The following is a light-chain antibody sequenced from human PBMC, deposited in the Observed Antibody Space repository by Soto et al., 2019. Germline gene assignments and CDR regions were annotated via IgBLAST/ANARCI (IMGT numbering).Light chain of an antibody. CDR1: SSDVGSYNL. V-gene: IGLV2-23*01. CDR2: EGS. CDR3: CSYAGSSNYV. Sequence: QPVLTQPASVSGSPGQSITISCTGTSSDVGSYNLVSWYQQHPGKAPKLMIYEGSKRPSGVSNRFSGSKSGNTASLTISGLQAEDEADYYCCSYAGSSNYVFGTGTKVTVL. J-gene: IGLJ1*01.